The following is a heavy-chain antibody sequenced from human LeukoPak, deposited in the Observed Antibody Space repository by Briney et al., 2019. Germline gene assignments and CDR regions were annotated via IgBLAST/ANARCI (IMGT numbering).Heavy chain of an antibody. CDR3: ARIPRIAVTGSFDY. D-gene: IGHD6-19*01. Sequence: PSETLSLTCAVYGGSFSGYYWSWIRQPPGKGLEWIGYIYYSGSTYYNPSLKSRVSISVDTSKNQFSLKLSSVSAADTALYYCARIPRIAVTGSFDYWGQGTLVTVSS. CDR1: GGSFSGYY. CDR2: IYYSGST. J-gene: IGHJ4*02. V-gene: IGHV4-34*09.